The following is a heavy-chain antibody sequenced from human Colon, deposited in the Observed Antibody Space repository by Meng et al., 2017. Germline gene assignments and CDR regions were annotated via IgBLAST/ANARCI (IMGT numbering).Heavy chain of an antibody. V-gene: IGHV4-4*02. CDR2: IHSYGST. CDR3: VRNDHCTSGTGYPHFDY. J-gene: IGHJ4*02. Sequence: QVHLEEPGLGLVKPAATPALSCPVSCGSINIGVWWSWVRQAPGKGLEWIGEIHSYGSTNYNPSLKSRLTLSLDKSNNQFALSLSSVTAADTAVYYCVRNDHCTSGTGYPHFDYWGQGTLVTVSS. CDR1: CGSINIGVW. D-gene: IGHD2-15*01.